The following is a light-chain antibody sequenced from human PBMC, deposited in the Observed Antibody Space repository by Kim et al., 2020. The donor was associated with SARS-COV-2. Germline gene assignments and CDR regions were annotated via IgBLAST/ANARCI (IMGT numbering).Light chain of an antibody. CDR2: LNSDGSH. V-gene: IGLV4-69*01. CDR1: SGHSGYG. CDR3: QTWGTGIRV. J-gene: IGLJ3*02. Sequence: ASIKLGCTLGSGHSGYGIAWHQQQPEKGPRYLMKLNSDGSHMKGDGIPDRFSGSSSGAERYLTISSLQSEDEAEYYCQTWGTGIRVFGGGTQLTVL.